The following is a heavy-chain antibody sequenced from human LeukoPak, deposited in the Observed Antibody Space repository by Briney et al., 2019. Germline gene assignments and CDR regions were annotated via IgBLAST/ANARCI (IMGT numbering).Heavy chain of an antibody. J-gene: IGHJ4*02. CDR3: ARDYYDYIGAFDY. CDR2: ISGSGSNI. V-gene: IGHV3-48*03. CDR1: GFTFSSYE. D-gene: IGHD3-22*01. Sequence: GSLRLSFASSGFTFSSYEMIWVRQAPGKGLEWVSDISGSGSNINYADSVKGRFTISRDNAKNSLYLQMNSLRAEDTAAYYCARDYYDYIGAFDYWGQGTLVTVSS.